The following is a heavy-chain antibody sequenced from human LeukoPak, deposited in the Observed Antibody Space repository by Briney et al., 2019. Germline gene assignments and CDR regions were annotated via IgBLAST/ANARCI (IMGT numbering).Heavy chain of an antibody. J-gene: IGHJ4*02. CDR1: SGSISTSNYY. D-gene: IGHD3-22*01. CDR2: IFYSGST. CDR3: ARYYYDSSGYNY. V-gene: IGHV4-39*07. Sequence: SETLSLTCTVSSGSISTSNYYWGWVRQPPGKALEWIGNIFYSGSTYYSPSLKSRVTISLDTSRNQFSLKLSSVTAADTAVYYCARYYYDSSGYNYWGQGTLVTVSS.